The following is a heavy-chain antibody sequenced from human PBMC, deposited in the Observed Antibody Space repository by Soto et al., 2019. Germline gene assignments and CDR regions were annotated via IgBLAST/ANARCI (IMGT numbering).Heavy chain of an antibody. V-gene: IGHV3-7*03. D-gene: IGHD1-26*01. J-gene: IGHJ4*02. CDR2: IKQDGSEK. Sequence: EVQLVESGGGLVQPGGSLRLSCAASGFTFSSYWMSWVRQAPGKGLERVANIKQDGSEKYYVDSVKGRFTISRDNAKNSLYLQMNSLRAEDTAVYYCARGPNSGSYPRLYWGQGTLVTVSS. CDR1: GFTFSSYW. CDR3: ARGPNSGSYPRLY.